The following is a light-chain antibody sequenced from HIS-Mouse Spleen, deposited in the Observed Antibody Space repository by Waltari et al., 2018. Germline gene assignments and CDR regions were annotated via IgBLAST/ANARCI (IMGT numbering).Light chain of an antibody. Sequence: SYELTQPPSVSVSPGQTASITCSGDKLGEKYACWYQQKPGQSPVLVIYQDSKRPSGIPERFSGSNSGNTATLTISGTQAMDEADYYCQAWDSSTSSVFGGGTKLTVL. CDR1: KLGEKY. V-gene: IGLV3-1*01. CDR2: QDS. J-gene: IGLJ2*01. CDR3: QAWDSSTSSV.